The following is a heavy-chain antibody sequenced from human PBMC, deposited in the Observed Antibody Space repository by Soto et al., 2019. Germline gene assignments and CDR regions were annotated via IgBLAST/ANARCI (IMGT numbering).Heavy chain of an antibody. D-gene: IGHD3-22*01. CDR2: FDPEDGET. CDR3: ATERPRSLPEYYYDSSGPSHDAFDI. CDR1: GYTLTELS. J-gene: IGHJ3*02. Sequence: ASVKVSCKVSGYTLTELSMHWVRQAPGKGLEWMGGFDPEDGETIYAQKFQGRVTMTEDTSTDTAYMELSSLRSEDTAVYYCATERPRSLPEYYYDSSGPSHDAFDIWGQGTMVTVSS. V-gene: IGHV1-24*01.